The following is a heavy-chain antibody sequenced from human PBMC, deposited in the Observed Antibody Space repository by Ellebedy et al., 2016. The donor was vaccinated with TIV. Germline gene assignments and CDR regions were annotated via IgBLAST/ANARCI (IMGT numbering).Heavy chain of an antibody. CDR1: GFTFSRFW. Sequence: PGGSLRLSCAASGFTFSRFWMAWVRQAPGQGLEWVATINQGGSENYYVDSVKGRFTISRDNSKNSLYLQMNSLRAEDTAVYYCATDQAGGSGIDYWGQGTLVTVPS. D-gene: IGHD3-10*01. CDR3: ATDQAGGSGIDY. V-gene: IGHV3-7*01. J-gene: IGHJ4*02. CDR2: INQGGSEN.